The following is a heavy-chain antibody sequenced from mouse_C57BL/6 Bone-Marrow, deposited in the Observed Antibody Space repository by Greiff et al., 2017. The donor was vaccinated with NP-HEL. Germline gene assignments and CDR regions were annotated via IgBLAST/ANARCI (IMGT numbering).Heavy chain of an antibody. CDR3: ARGGTAPLH. J-gene: IGHJ3*01. D-gene: IGHD3-3*01. Sequence: VQLQQSGPELVKPGASVKISCKASGYAFSSSWMNWVKQRPGKGLEWIGRIYPGDGDTNYNGKFKGKATLTADKSSSTAYMQLSSLTSEDSAVYFCARGGTAPLHWGQGTLVTVSA. CDR1: GYAFSSSW. CDR2: IYPGDGDT. V-gene: IGHV1-82*01.